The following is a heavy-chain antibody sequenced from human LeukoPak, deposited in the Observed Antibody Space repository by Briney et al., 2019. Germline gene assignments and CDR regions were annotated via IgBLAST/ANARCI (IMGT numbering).Heavy chain of an antibody. CDR2: MNPNSGNT. D-gene: IGHD2-15*01. V-gene: IGHV1-8*01. CDR1: GYTFTSYD. J-gene: IGHJ5*02. Sequence: GASVKVSCKASGYTFTSYDINWVRQAPGQGLEWMGWMNPNSGNTGYAQKFQGRVTMTRNTSINTAYMELSSLRSEDTAVYYCARAGYCSGGSCYPSIYNWFDPWGQGTLVTVSS. CDR3: ARAGYCSGGSCYPSIYNWFDP.